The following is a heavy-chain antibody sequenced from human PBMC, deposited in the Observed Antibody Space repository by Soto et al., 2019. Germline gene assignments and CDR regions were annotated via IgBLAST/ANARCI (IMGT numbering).Heavy chain of an antibody. CDR1: GFTFSSYA. D-gene: IGHD3-3*01. Sequence: PGGSLRLSCAASGFTFSSYAMHWVRQAPGKGLEWVAVISYDGSNKYYADSVKGRFTISRDNSKNTLYLQLNSLRAEDTAVYYCARDKRDLRFLEWSYYFDYWGQAPLVTVSS. V-gene: IGHV3-30-3*01. CDR2: ISYDGSNK. J-gene: IGHJ4*02. CDR3: ARDKRDLRFLEWSYYFDY.